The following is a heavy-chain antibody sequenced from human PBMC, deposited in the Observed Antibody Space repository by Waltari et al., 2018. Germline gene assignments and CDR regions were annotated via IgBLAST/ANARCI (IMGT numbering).Heavy chain of an antibody. CDR2: ISGGGGTT. D-gene: IGHD1-1*01. CDR3: CSVQVPLAIAN. J-gene: IGHJ4*02. V-gene: IGHV3-23*01. Sequence: EVQLLESGGGLVQPGGSLSLSCAASGLTFSLSAMIWVRQAPGEGLEWVSSISGGGGTTEYADSVEGRFTVSRDNSKNTASLQMDSLRAEDTALYYCCSVQVPLAIANCGQGTLVTVAS. CDR1: GLTFSLSA.